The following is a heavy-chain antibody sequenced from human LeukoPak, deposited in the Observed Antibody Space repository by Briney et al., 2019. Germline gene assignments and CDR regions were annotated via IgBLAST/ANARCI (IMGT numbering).Heavy chain of an antibody. D-gene: IGHD3-9*01. Sequence: PSETLSLTCAVYGGSFSGYYWSWIRQPPGKGLEWIGEINHSGSTNYNPSLKCRVTISVDTSKNQFSLKLSSVTAADTAVYYCARGDLLTGYYSWFDPWGQGTLVTVSS. CDR2: INHSGST. CDR3: ARGDLLTGYYSWFDP. J-gene: IGHJ5*02. V-gene: IGHV4-34*01. CDR1: GGSFSGYY.